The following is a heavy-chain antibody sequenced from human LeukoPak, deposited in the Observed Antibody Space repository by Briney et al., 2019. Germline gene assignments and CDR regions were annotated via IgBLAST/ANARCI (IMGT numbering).Heavy chain of an antibody. D-gene: IGHD2-2*01. CDR3: ARDVPAESVNAFDI. J-gene: IGHJ3*02. CDR1: GGSISSGGYY. Sequence: PSQTLSLTCTVSGGSISSGGYYWSWIRQPAGKGLEWIGRIYTSGSTNYNPTLKSRVTMSVDTSKNQFSLKLSSVTAADTAVYYCARDVPAESVNAFDIWGQGTMVTVSS. CDR2: IYTSGST. V-gene: IGHV4-61*02.